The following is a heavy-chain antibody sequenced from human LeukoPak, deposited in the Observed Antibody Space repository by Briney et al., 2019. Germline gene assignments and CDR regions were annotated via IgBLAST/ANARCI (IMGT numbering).Heavy chain of an antibody. V-gene: IGHV4-38-2*02. J-gene: IGHJ4*02. Sequence: SETLSLTCTVSGYSISSGYYWGWIRQPLGKGLEWIGSIYHSGSTYYNPSLKSRVTISVDTSKNQFSLKLSSVIAADTAVYYCARGREGGSYSWWGQGTLVTVSS. CDR2: IYHSGST. CDR1: GYSISSGYY. D-gene: IGHD1-26*01. CDR3: ARGREGGSYSW.